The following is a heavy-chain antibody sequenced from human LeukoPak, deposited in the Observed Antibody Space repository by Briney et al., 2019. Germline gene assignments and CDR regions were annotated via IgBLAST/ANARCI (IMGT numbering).Heavy chain of an antibody. V-gene: IGHV3-23*01. CDR3: AKDSLRQLEYYYYYGMDV. Sequence: TGGSLRLSCAASGFTFSSYAMSWVRQAPGKGLEWVSAISGSGGSTYYADSVKGRFTISRDNSKNTLYLQMNSLRAEDTAVYYCAKDSLRQLEYYYYYGMDVWGQGTTVTVSS. J-gene: IGHJ6*02. CDR2: ISGSGGST. CDR1: GFTFSSYA. D-gene: IGHD6-13*01.